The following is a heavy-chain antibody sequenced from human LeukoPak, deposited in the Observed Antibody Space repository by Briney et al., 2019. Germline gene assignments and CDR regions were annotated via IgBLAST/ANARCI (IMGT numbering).Heavy chain of an antibody. J-gene: IGHJ4*02. CDR2: ISASGDTT. Sequence: GGSLRLSCAASGFPFGAYAMSWVRQAPGKGLEWVSAISASGDTTYYADSVRGRFTISRDNSKNTLYLQMNSLRAGDTALYYCAKESLRGHSYGFDNWGQGTLVTVSS. CDR3: AKESLRGHSYGFDN. V-gene: IGHV3-23*01. D-gene: IGHD5-18*01. CDR1: GFPFGAYA.